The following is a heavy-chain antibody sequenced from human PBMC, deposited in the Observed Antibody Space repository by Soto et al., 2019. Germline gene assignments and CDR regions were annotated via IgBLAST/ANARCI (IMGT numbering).Heavy chain of an antibody. D-gene: IGHD6-13*01. CDR3: ARDSSSSSKIDWFDP. CDR2: IKQDGSEK. Sequence: VGSLRLSCAASGFTFSSYWMSWVRQAPGKGLEWVANIKQDGSEKYYVDSVKGRFTISRDNAKNSLYLQMNSLRAEDTAVYYCARDSSSSSKIDWFDPWGQGTLVTVSS. CDR1: GFTFSSYW. J-gene: IGHJ5*02. V-gene: IGHV3-7*03.